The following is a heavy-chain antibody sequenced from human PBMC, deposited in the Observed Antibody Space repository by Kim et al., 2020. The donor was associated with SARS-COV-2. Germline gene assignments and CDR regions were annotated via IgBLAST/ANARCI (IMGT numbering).Heavy chain of an antibody. J-gene: IGHJ4*02. Sequence: SETLSLTCTVSGGSISSSSYYWGWIRQPPGKGLEWIGSIYYSGSTYYNPSLKSRVTISVDTSKNQFSLKLSSVTAADTAVYYCARHSSSRSYIVVVPAAMPYFDYWGQATLVTVSS. V-gene: IGHV4-39*01. CDR3: ARHSSSRSYIVVVPAAMPYFDY. CDR1: GGSISSSSYY. D-gene: IGHD2-2*01. CDR2: IYYSGST.